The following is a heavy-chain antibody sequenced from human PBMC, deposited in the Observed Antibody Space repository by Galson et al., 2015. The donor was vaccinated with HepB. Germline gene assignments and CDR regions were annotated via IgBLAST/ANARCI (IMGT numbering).Heavy chain of an antibody. CDR3: ASAYYYDSSGYYSRYNWFDP. CDR2: IIPILGIA. CDR1: GGTFSSYA. V-gene: IGHV1-69*04. D-gene: IGHD3-22*01. Sequence: SVKVSCKASGGTFSSYAISWVRQAPGQGLEWMGRIIPILGIANYAQKFQGRVTITADKSTSTAYMELSSLRSEDTAVYYCASAYYYDSSGYYSRYNWFDPWGQGTLVTVSS. J-gene: IGHJ5*02.